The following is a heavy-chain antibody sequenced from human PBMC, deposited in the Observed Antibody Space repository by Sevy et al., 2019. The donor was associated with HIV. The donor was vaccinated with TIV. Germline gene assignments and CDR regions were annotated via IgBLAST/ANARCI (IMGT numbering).Heavy chain of an antibody. CDR1: GGSISSSY. V-gene: IGHV4-59*08. Sequence: SETLSLTCTVTGGSISSSYWSWIRQPPGKGLEWIGNIFETGSTNYNPSLKSRVTISLDRSKSQYSPNLNHVTAADTAVDYCARHGAYGDYVPNDTPLDDWGRGILVTVSS. J-gene: IGHJ4*02. D-gene: IGHD4-17*01. CDR2: IFETGST. CDR3: ARHGAYGDYVPNDTPLDD.